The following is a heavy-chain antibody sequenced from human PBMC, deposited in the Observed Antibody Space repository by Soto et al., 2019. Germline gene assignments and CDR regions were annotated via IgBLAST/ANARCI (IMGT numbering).Heavy chain of an antibody. CDR2: IFYSGST. Sequence: SETLSLTCTVSGGSISRYYWSWIRQPPGKGLEWIGYIFYSGSTNYNPSLKSRVTMSVDTSKNQFFLKLTSVTAADTAVYYCAKGGLSNYDYWGQGSLVTVSS. J-gene: IGHJ4*02. CDR3: AKGGLSNYDY. D-gene: IGHD4-4*01. V-gene: IGHV4-59*01. CDR1: GGSISRYY.